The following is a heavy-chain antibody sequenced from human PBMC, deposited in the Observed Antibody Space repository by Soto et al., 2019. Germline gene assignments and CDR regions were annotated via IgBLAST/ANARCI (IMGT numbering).Heavy chain of an antibody. D-gene: IGHD1-26*01. Sequence: QVQLVESGGGVVQPGRSLRLSCAASGFTFSTYGMHWVRQAPGKGLEWVAVISYDGSNKYYADSVKGRFTISRDNSKNTLYLQMHSLRAEDTAMYSCAGDGSYWGTDAFDIWGQGTMVTVSS. CDR1: GFTFSTYG. V-gene: IGHV3-30*03. J-gene: IGHJ3*02. CDR3: AGDGSYWGTDAFDI. CDR2: ISYDGSNK.